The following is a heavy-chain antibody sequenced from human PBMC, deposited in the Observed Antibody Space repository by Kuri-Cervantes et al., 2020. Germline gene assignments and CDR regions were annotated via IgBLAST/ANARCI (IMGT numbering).Heavy chain of an antibody. J-gene: IGHJ6*03. Sequence: GGSLRLSCAASGFTVSSNYMSWVRQAPDRGLEWVAVISDDGSRPYYADSVKGRFTISRDNSKNTLYLQMNSLRAEDTAVYYCARARRYGVGSYDYLYMDVWGKGTTVTVSS. D-gene: IGHD3-10*01. V-gene: IGHV3-30*03. CDR3: ARARRYGVGSYDYLYMDV. CDR2: ISDDGSRP. CDR1: GFTVSSNY.